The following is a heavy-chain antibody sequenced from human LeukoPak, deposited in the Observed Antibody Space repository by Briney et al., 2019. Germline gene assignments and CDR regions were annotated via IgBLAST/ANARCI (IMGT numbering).Heavy chain of an antibody. V-gene: IGHV4-4*07. CDR3: ASLYYYDSSGYFDY. CDR1: GGSISSYY. CDR2: IYTSGST. D-gene: IGHD3-22*01. Sequence: SETLSLTCTVSGGSISSYYWSWIRQPAGKGLEWIGRIYTSGSTNYNPSLKSRVTMSVDTSKNQFSLKLSSVTAADTAVYYCASLYYYDSSGYFDYWGQGTLVTVSS. J-gene: IGHJ4*02.